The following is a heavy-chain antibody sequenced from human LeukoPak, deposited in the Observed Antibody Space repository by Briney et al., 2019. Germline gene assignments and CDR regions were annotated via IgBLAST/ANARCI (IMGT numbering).Heavy chain of an antibody. CDR3: AKDSRSGNYFHYFDS. CDR2: IRYDGNNK. CDR1: GFIFSNYG. D-gene: IGHD1-26*01. V-gene: IGHV3-30*02. J-gene: IGHJ4*02. Sequence: GGSLRLSCAASGFIFSNYGMNWVRQAPGKGLEWVAFIRYDGNNKYYADSVKGRFTISRDNSKNTLYLQMNSLRAEDTAVYYCAKDSRSGNYFHYFDSWGRGTLVTVSS.